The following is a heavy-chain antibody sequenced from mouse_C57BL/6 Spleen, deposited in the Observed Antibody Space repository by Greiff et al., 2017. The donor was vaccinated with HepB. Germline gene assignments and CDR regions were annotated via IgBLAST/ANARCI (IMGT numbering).Heavy chain of an antibody. J-gene: IGHJ3*01. D-gene: IGHD3-2*02. CDR1: GYTFTSYW. V-gene: IGHV1-55*01. Sequence: QVQLKQSGAELVKPGASVKMSCKASGYTFTSYWITWVKQRPGQGLEWIGDIYPGSGSTNYNEKFKSKATLTVDKSSSTAYMQLSSLTSEDSAVYYGARGTAQATSAYWGQGTLVTVSA. CDR2: IYPGSGST. CDR3: ARGTAQATSAY.